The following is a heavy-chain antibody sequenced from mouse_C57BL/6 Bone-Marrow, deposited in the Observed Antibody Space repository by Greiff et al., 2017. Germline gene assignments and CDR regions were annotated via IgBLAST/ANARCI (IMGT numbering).Heavy chain of an antibody. CDR1: GYSITSGYY. V-gene: IGHV3-6*01. Sequence: VQLQESGPGLVKPSQSLSLTCSVTGYSITSGYYWNWIRQFPGNKLEWMGYISYDGSNNYNPSLKNRISITRDTSKNQFFLKLNSVTTEDTATYYCARARDYYSNYGAYWGQGTLVTVSA. CDR3: ARARDYYSNYGAY. J-gene: IGHJ3*01. CDR2: ISYDGSN. D-gene: IGHD2-5*01.